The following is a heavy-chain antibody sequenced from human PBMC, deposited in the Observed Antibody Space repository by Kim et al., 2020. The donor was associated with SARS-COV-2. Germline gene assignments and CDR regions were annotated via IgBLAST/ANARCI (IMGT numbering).Heavy chain of an antibody. D-gene: IGHD2-2*01. CDR1: GGSMSSSSYY. V-gene: IGHV4-39*01. Sequence: SETLSLTCNVSGGSMSSSSYYWGGIRQPPGKWLEWIGSLYYSGCTHYNPYLKSRVTLSVDTSKNQCSLQLSSVTAADTAVYYCARLSCRTDLIDYWGQGTLVTVS. J-gene: IGHJ4*02. CDR2: LYYSGCT. CDR3: ARLSCRTDLIDY.